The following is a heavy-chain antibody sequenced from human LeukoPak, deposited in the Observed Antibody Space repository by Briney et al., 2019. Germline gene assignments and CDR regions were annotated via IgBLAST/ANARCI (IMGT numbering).Heavy chain of an antibody. V-gene: IGHV3-21*01. CDR1: GFTFSSYS. CDR3: ARGEYGSGSYHIDY. Sequence: PGGSLRLSCAASGFTFSSYSMNWVREAPGKGVGWVSSISSSSSYIYYAGSVKGRFTISRDNAKNSLYLQMNSLRVEDTAVYYCARGEYGSGSYHIDYWGQGTLVTVSS. CDR2: ISSSSSYI. J-gene: IGHJ4*02. D-gene: IGHD3-10*01.